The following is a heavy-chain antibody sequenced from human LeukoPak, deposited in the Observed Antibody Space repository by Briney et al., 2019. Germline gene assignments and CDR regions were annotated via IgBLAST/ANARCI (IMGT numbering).Heavy chain of an antibody. CDR3: AGGSGWITGD. J-gene: IGHJ4*01. CDR2: IKQDGSEI. CDR1: GFTFGSYW. Sequence: GGSLRLSCSASGFTFGSYWMNWVRQAPGKGPEWVANIKQDGSEINYVDSVKGRFIISRDNAKNSLYLQMNRLRVDDTAVYYCAGGSGWITGDWGHGTLVTVSS. V-gene: IGHV3-7*03. D-gene: IGHD1-14*01.